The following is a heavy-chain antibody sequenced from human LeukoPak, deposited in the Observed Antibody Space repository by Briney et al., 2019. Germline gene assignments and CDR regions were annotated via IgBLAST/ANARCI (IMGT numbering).Heavy chain of an antibody. CDR2: ISGSGGST. D-gene: IGHD1-26*01. CDR1: GFSFSTYG. J-gene: IGHJ3*02. V-gene: IGHV3-23*01. CDR3: ARAQVGATLGYAFDI. Sequence: QPGGTLRLSCAASGFSFSTYGMSWVRQAPGKGLEWVSAISGSGGSTNYADSVKGRFTISRDNSRNTLYLQMGSLRTEDMAVYYCARAQVGATLGYAFDIWGQGTMVTVSS.